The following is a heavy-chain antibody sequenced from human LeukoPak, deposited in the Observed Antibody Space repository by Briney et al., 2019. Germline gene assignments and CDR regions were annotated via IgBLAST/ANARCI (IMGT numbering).Heavy chain of an antibody. CDR3: TRVGYIDEGIDY. Sequence: TGGSLRLSCAASGFSVSGNFMTWARQAPGKGPEWVSVLHGDGGTYYADSVKGRFTISRDNAKNSLYLQMNSLRAEDTAIYYCTRVGYIDEGIDYWGQGTLVTVSS. J-gene: IGHJ4*02. CDR2: LHGDGGT. V-gene: IGHV3-66*01. D-gene: IGHD5-24*01. CDR1: GFSVSGNF.